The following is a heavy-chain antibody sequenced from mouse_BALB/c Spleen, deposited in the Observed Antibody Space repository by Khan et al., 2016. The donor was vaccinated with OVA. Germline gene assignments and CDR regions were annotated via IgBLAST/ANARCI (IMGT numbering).Heavy chain of an antibody. D-gene: IGHD2-1*01. CDR3: ARRGYGNYWFAY. V-gene: IGHV14-1*02. Sequence: VRLQQSGAELVRPGALVKLSCKASGFNITDYYMHWVKQRPDQGLELIGWIDPENGHTIYDPKVQGKASIKADTSSNTAYLQLSSLTSEDTAVYYCARRGYGNYWFAYWGQGTLVTVSA. CDR2: IDPENGHT. CDR1: GFNITDYY. J-gene: IGHJ3*01.